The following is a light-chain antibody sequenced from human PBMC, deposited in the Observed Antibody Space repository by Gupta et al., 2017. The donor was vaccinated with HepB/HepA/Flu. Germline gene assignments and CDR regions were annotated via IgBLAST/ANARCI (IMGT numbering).Light chain of an antibody. CDR3: QQRSNWLGRIT. CDR2: DSS. V-gene: IGKV3-11*01. CDR1: QSVSSY. Sequence: ATLFLSPGERATLSCRASQSVSSYLAWYQQKPGQAPRLLIYDSSNRATGIPARFSGSGSGTDFTLTISSLEPEDFAVYYCQQRSNWLGRITFGQGTRLEIK. J-gene: IGKJ5*01.